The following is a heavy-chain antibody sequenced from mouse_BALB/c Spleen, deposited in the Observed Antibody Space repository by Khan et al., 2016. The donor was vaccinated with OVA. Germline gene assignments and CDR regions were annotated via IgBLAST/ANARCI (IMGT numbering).Heavy chain of an antibody. D-gene: IGHD2-14*01. Sequence: SGGGLVQPGDSLRLSCATSGFTFTDYYMSWVRQPPGKALEWLGFIRNKANGYTTEYSASVKGRFHISRDNSQSILYLQMNTRRAEERATYYRGRDRGKDYRKAAYGGQGKMVTV. V-gene: IGHV7-3*02. CDR1: GFTFTDYY. J-gene: IGHJ3*01. CDR2: IRNKANGYTT. CDR3: GRDRGKDYRKAAY.